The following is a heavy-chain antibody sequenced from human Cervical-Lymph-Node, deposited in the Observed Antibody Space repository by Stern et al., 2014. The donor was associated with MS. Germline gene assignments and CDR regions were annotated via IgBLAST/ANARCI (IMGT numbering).Heavy chain of an antibody. CDR3: AISTVVGGMDV. Sequence: QVQLVQSGAEVKKPGASGKGSCKASGYTFTSYARQWVRQAPGQRLEWMGRINAGNGNTKYSQKFQGRVTITRDTSASTAYMELSSLRSEDTAVYYCAISTVVGGMDVWGQGTTVTVSS. CDR1: GYTFTSYA. D-gene: IGHD3-10*01. J-gene: IGHJ6*02. CDR2: INAGNGNT. V-gene: IGHV1-3*01.